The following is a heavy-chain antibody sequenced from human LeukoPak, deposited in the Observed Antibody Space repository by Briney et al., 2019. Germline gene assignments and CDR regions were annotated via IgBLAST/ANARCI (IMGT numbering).Heavy chain of an antibody. Sequence: GGSLRLSCAASGFTFSSYSMNWVRQAPGKGLEWVSSISSSSSYIYYADSVKGRFTISRDNAKNSLYLQMNSLRAEDTAVYYCARGGYCSSTSCYSLGGMDVWGKGTTVTVSS. V-gene: IGHV3-21*01. CDR3: ARGGYCSSTSCYSLGGMDV. CDR2: ISSSSSYI. CDR1: GFTFSSYS. J-gene: IGHJ6*04. D-gene: IGHD2-2*01.